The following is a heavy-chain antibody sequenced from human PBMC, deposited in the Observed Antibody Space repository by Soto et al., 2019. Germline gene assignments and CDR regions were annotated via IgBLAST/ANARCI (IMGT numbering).Heavy chain of an antibody. CDR1: GGSISSGGYY. V-gene: IGHV4-31*03. J-gene: IGHJ5*02. CDR2: IYDSGTT. Sequence: QVQLQESGPGLVKPSQTLSLTCTVSGGSISSGGYYWSWIRQRPGKGLEWIGYIYDSGTTYYNPSLKSRVTISLDTSENRFSLKLISVTAADTAMYYCARDGGYCSDTSCPNWFDPWGQGTLVTVSS. CDR3: ARDGGYCSDTSCPNWFDP. D-gene: IGHD2-2*03.